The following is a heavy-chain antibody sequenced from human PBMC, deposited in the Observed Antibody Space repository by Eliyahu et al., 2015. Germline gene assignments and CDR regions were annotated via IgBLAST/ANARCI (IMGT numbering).Heavy chain of an antibody. V-gene: IGHV3-7*01. D-gene: IGHD2-15*01. CDR3: ARDWAYCNGGTCYTHWFDP. CDR1: GXTFGNFW. CDR2: IKQDGSEK. J-gene: IGHJ5*02. Sequence: EVQVVESGGGLVQPGGSLRLSCATSGXTFGNFWXSWVRQXPGKGLGWVANIKQDGSEKYYVDSVKGRFTISRDNAKNSLYLQMNSLRVEDTAVYYCARDWAYCNGGTCYTHWFDPWGQGTLVTVSS.